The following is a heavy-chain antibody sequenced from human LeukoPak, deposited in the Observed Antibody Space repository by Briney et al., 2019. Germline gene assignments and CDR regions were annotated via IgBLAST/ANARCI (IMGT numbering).Heavy chain of an antibody. V-gene: IGHV1-69*13. CDR3: ARARGGWDNFDY. CDR2: IIPIFGTA. J-gene: IGHJ4*02. CDR1: GGTFSSCA. Sequence: SVKVSCKASGGTFSSCAISWVRHAPGQGLEWMGGIIPIFGTANYAQKFQGRVTITADESTSTAYMELSSLRSEDTAVYYCARARGGWDNFDYWGQGTLVIVSS. D-gene: IGHD6-19*01.